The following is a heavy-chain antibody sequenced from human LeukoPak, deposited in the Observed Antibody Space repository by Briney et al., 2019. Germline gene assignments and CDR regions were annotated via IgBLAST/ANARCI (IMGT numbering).Heavy chain of an antibody. V-gene: IGHV4-61*02. D-gene: IGHD3-22*01. Sequence: SQTLSLTCTVSGGSLSSGSYYWSWIRQPAGTGLEWIGRIYTSGSTNYNPSLKSRVTIAVATSKNQFSLKLSPVTAADTAVYYCARGARDDSSGYYTGYAFDIWGQGTMVTVFS. J-gene: IGHJ3*02. CDR3: ARGARDDSSGYYTGYAFDI. CDR2: IYTSGST. CDR1: GGSLSSGSYY.